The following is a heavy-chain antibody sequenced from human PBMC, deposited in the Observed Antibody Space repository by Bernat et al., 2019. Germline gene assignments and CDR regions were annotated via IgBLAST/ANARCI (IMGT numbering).Heavy chain of an antibody. J-gene: IGHJ4*02. V-gene: IGHV3-30-3*01. CDR3: ARDCSGGSCFDY. Sequence: QVQLVESGGGVVQPGRSLRLSCAASGFTFSSYAMHWVRQAPGKGLEWVAVISYDGSNKYYADSVKGRFTISRDNSKNTLYLQMNSLRAEDTVVYYCARDCSGGSCFDYWGQGTLVTVSS. CDR1: GFTFSSYA. CDR2: ISYDGSNK. D-gene: IGHD2-15*01.